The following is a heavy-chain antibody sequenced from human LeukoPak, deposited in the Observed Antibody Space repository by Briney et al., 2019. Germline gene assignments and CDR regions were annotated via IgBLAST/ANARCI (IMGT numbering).Heavy chain of an antibody. CDR3: AKDRYYYDSSGAYYFDY. CDR1: GFTFSSYW. D-gene: IGHD3-22*01. V-gene: IGHV3-30*02. CDR2: IRYDGSNK. J-gene: IGHJ4*02. Sequence: GGSLRLSCAASGFTFSSYWMGWVRQAPGKGLEWVAFIRYDGSNKYYADSVKGRFTISRDNSKNTLYLQMNSLRAEDTAVYYCAKDRYYYDSSGAYYFDYWGQGTLVTVSS.